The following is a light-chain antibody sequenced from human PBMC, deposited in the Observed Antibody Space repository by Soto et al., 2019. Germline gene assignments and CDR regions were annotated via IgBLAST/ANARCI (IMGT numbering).Light chain of an antibody. J-gene: IGKJ4*01. V-gene: IGKV4-1*01. CDR2: WAS. Sequence: DIVMTQSPDSLAVSLGERATINCKSSQSVLYTSNNKNYLAWYQQKPGQPPKLLIYWASTRESGVPDRFSGSGSGTDFTLIISSLQAEDVAVYSCQQYYSTPLTFGGGTKVEIK. CDR3: QQYYSTPLT. CDR1: QSVLYTSNNKNY.